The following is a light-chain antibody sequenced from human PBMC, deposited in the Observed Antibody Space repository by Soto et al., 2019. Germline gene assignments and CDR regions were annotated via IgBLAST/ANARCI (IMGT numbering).Light chain of an antibody. CDR1: SSDVGGYNY. V-gene: IGLV2-8*01. CDR3: SSYAGSNNFV. CDR2: EVS. Sequence: QSVLTQPPSASGCPGQSVTISCTGTSSDVGGYNYVSWYQQHPGKAPKLMIYEVSERPSGVPDLFSGSKSSNTASLTVSGLQAEDEADYYCSSYAGSNNFVFGTGTKVTVL. J-gene: IGLJ1*01.